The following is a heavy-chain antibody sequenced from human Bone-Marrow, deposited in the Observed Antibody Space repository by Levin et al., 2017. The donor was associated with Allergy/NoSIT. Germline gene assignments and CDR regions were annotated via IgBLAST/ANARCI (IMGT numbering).Heavy chain of an antibody. D-gene: IGHD3-22*01. CDR2: IYPSDSDT. J-gene: IGHJ5*02. CDR1: GYTFSSYW. CDR3: ARQPTYSDNSGHYSGWFDP. V-gene: IGHV5-51*01. Sequence: KVSCKGSGYTFSSYWLAWVRQMPGKGLEFMGIIYPSDSDTRYSPSFEGQVTISVDKSVSTAYLEWSSLKASDTAMYYCARQPTYSDNSGHYSGWFDPWGQGTLVTVSS.